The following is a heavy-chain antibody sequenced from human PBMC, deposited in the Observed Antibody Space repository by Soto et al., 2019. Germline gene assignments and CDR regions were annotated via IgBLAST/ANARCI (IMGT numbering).Heavy chain of an antibody. D-gene: IGHD6-19*01. J-gene: IGHJ4*02. CDR2: ISPYNGRT. CDR3: ARDQRTYGSGWYELDY. CDR1: GYSFTSKS. V-gene: IGHV1-18*01. Sequence: QDQLVQSGAEVKKPGASVTISCKASGYSFTSKSLIWVRQAPGHGLEWLGWISPYNGRTEYADHVQGRVTMTRATSTSTAFMELRNLTSDDTAVYYCARDQRTYGSGWYELDYWGQGSLVTVS.